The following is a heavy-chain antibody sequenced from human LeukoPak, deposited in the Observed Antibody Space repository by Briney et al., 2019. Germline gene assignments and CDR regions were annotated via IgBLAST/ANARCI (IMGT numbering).Heavy chain of an antibody. D-gene: IGHD3-22*01. CDR3: ARQYSDDSSGYYFAY. J-gene: IGHJ4*02. CDR2: IYYSGST. Sequence: PSETLSLTCTVSGGSISSYYWSWIRQPPGKGLEWIGYIYYSGSTNYNPSLKSRVTISVDTSKNQFSLKLSSVTAAGTAVYYCARQYSDDSSGYYFAYWGQGTLVTVSS. CDR1: GGSISSYY. V-gene: IGHV4-59*08.